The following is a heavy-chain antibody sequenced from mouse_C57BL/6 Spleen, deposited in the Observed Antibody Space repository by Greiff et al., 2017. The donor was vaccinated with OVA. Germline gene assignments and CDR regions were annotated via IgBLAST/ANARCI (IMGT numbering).Heavy chain of an antibody. Sequence: EVKLMESGEGLVKPGGSLKLSCAASGFTFSSYAMSWVRQTPEKRLEWVAYISSGGDYIYYADTVKGRFTISRDNARNTLYLQMSRLKSEDTAMYYCTRGDYGSTWFAYWGQGTLVTVSA. D-gene: IGHD1-1*01. V-gene: IGHV5-9-1*02. J-gene: IGHJ3*01. CDR1: GFTFSSYA. CDR2: ISSGGDYI. CDR3: TRGDYGSTWFAY.